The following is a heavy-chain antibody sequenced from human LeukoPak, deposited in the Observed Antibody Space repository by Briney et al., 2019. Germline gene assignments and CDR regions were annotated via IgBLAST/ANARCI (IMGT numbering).Heavy chain of an antibody. D-gene: IGHD2-15*01. J-gene: IGHJ4*02. CDR1: GYSISSGYY. V-gene: IGHV3-23*01. CDR2: ISGSGGST. Sequence: QPSETLSLTCTVSGYSISSGYYWGWIRQPPGKGLEWVSAISGSGGSTYYADSVKGRFTISRDNSKNTLYLQMNSLRAEDTAVYYCAKGVVVVAATPYFDYWGQGTLVTVSS. CDR3: AKGVVVVAATPYFDY.